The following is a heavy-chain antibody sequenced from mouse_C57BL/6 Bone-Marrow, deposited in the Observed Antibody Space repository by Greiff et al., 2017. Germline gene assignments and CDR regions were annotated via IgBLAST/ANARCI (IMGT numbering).Heavy chain of an antibody. Sequence: QVQLQQPGAELVKPGASVKLSCKASGYTFTSYWMHWVKQRPGQGLEWIGMIHPNSGSTNYNEKFKSKATLTVDKSSSTAYMQLSSLTSEDSAVYYCARRYYGSYFGYWGQGTTLTVSS. J-gene: IGHJ2*01. V-gene: IGHV1-64*01. D-gene: IGHD1-1*01. CDR2: IHPNSGST. CDR1: GYTFTSYW. CDR3: ARRYYGSYFGY.